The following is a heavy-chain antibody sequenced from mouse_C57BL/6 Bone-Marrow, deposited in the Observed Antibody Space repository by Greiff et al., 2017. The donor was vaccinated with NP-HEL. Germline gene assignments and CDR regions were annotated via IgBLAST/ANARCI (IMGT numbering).Heavy chain of an antibody. J-gene: IGHJ4*01. CDR2: IDPSDSYT. D-gene: IGHD2-4*01. CDR3: AIYYDSFYAMDY. CDR1: GYTFTSYW. V-gene: IGHV1-59*01. Sequence: VQLQQPGAELVRPGTSVKLSCKASGYTFTSYWMHWVKQRPGQGLEWIGVIDPSDSYTNYNQKFKGKATLTVDTSSSTAYMPLSSLTSEDSAVYYCAIYYDSFYAMDYWGQGTSVTVSS.